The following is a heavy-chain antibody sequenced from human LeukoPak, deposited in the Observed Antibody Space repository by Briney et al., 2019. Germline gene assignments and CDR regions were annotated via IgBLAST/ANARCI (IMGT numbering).Heavy chain of an antibody. Sequence: GASVKVSCKASGYTFTGYYMHWVRQAPGQGLEWMGRINPNSGGTNYVQKFHGRVTMTRDTSISTAYMELSRLRSDDTAVYYCVLEVLSSGWVSWGQGTLVTVSS. V-gene: IGHV1-2*06. CDR1: GYTFTGYY. D-gene: IGHD6-19*01. CDR2: INPNSGGT. J-gene: IGHJ5*02. CDR3: VLEVLSSGWVS.